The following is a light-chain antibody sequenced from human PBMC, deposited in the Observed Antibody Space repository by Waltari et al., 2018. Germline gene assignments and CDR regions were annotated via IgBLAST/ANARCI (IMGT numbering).Light chain of an antibody. V-gene: IGLV1-47*01. CDR1: SSNIGNNY. CDR3: AAWDDSLGVWT. CDR2: AND. Sequence: QSVLTQPPSASGTPGQRVTISCSGSSSNIGNNYVYWHQQLPGTAPKLLISANDQRPSGVPDRFSGSKAGTSASLAISGLRSEDEADYYWAAWDDSLGVWTFGGGTKLTVL. J-gene: IGLJ2*01.